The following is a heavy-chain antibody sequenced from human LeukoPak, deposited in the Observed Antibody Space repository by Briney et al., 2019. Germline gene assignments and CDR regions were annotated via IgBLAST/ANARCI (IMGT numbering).Heavy chain of an antibody. Sequence: ALVKVSCKASGYTFTSYGISWVRQAPGQGLEWMGWIGAYNGNTNYAQKLQGRDTMTTDTSTSTAYMELRSLRSDDTAVYYCARRGKLGSIMITFGGVIADDYFDYWGQGTLVTVSS. CDR3: ARRGKLGSIMITFGGVIADDYFDY. J-gene: IGHJ4*02. CDR2: IGAYNGNT. V-gene: IGHV1-18*01. D-gene: IGHD3-16*02. CDR1: GYTFTSYG.